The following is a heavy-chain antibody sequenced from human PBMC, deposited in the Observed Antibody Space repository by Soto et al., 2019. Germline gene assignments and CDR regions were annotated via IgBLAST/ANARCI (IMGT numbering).Heavy chain of an antibody. CDR2: INHSGST. CDR1: GGSFSGYY. J-gene: IGHJ4*02. CDR3: ARGKLSDYVWGSYRYHFDY. V-gene: IGHV4-34*01. D-gene: IGHD3-16*02. Sequence: QVQLQQWGAGLLKPSETLSLTCAVYGGSFSGYYWSWISQPPGKGLESIGEINHSGSTNYNPSLKSRVTISVDTSKNQFSLKLSSVTAADTAVYYCARGKLSDYVWGSYRYHFDYWGQGTVVTVSS.